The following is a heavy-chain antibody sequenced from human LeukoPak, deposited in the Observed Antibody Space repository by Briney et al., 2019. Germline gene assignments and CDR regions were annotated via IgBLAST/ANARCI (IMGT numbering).Heavy chain of an antibody. CDR2: ISGSGGST. CDR1: GFTFSSYA. J-gene: IGHJ4*02. V-gene: IGHV3-23*01. D-gene: IGHD4-23*01. CDR3: AKGKLGGSDVDY. Sequence: GGSLRLSCAASGFTFSSYAMSWVRQAPGKGLEWVSAISGSGGSTYYADSVKGRSTISRDNSKSTLYLQMNSLRAEDTAVYYCAKGKLGGSDVDYWGQGTLVTVSS.